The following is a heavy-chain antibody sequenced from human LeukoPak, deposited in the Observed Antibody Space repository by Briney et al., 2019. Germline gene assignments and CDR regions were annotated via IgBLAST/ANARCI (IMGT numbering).Heavy chain of an antibody. CDR1: GFTFDDYG. V-gene: IGHV3-23*01. J-gene: IGHJ4*02. Sequence: GGSLRLSCAASGFTFDDYGMSWVRQAPGKGLEWVSAISGSGGSTYYADSVKGRFTISRDNSKNTLYLQMNSLRAEDTAVYYCASGGSSGWFNLPLGYWGQGTLVTVSS. D-gene: IGHD6-19*01. CDR2: ISGSGGST. CDR3: ASGGSSGWFNLPLGY.